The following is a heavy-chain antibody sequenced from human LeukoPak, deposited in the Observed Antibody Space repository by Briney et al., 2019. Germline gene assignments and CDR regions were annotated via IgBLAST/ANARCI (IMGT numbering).Heavy chain of an antibody. CDR3: ARDYKYAFDN. Sequence: GGSLRLSCAASGFTVSSNYMSWVRQARGKGLEGVANIKPDGSEKNYVDSVKGRFTISRDNAKNSLYLQMNSLRAEDTAVYYCARDYKYAFDNWGQGTLVTVSS. CDR2: IKPDGSEK. J-gene: IGHJ4*02. V-gene: IGHV3-7*01. CDR1: GFTVSSNY. D-gene: IGHD5-24*01.